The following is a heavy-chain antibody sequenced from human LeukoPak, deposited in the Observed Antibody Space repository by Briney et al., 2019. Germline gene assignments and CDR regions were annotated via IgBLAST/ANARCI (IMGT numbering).Heavy chain of an antibody. V-gene: IGHV3-66*01. CDR3: AKGRWGDS. D-gene: IGHD3-16*01. J-gene: IGHJ4*02. CDR2: IYSGGST. CDR1: GFTVSSNY. Sequence: GGSLRLSCAASGFTVSSNYMSWVRQAPGKGLEWVSVIYSGGSTYYADSVKGRFTISRDDSKDMLYLQMNSLRVEDTAVYYCAKGRWGDSWGQGTLVTVSS.